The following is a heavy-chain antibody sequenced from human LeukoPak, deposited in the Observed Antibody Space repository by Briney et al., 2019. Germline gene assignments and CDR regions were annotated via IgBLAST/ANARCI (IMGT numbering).Heavy chain of an antibody. D-gene: IGHD3-10*01. CDR2: VYYSGST. Sequence: SETLSLTCTVSDDSIKSHFWTWIRQPPGKGLEWIGYVYYSGSTYYNPSLKSRVTISVDTSKNQFSLKLSSVTAADTAVYYRARDRMVRGVISFDYWGQGTLVTVSS. V-gene: IGHV4-59*11. J-gene: IGHJ4*02. CDR1: DDSIKSHF. CDR3: ARDRMVRGVISFDY.